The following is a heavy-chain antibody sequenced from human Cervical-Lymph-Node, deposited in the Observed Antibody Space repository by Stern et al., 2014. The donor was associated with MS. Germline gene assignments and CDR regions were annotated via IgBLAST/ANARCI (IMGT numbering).Heavy chain of an antibody. V-gene: IGHV1-69*01. CDR1: GGTFSSYA. CDR3: ARVVPAAISYYYGMDV. CDR2: ILPIFGTA. D-gene: IGHD2-2*02. J-gene: IGHJ6*02. Sequence: QVQLVQSGAEVKKPGSSVKVSCKASGGTFSSYAISWVRQAPGQGLEWMGGILPIFGTANYAQKFQGRVTITADESTSTAYMELSSLRSEDTAVYYCARVVPAAISYYYGMDVWGQGTTVTVSS.